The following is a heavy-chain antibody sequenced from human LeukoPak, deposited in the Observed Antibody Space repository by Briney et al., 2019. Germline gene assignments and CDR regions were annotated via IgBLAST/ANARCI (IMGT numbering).Heavy chain of an antibody. CDR3: ARDRGKDYFGD. Sequence: GGSLRLSCAASGFTFSSYAMHWVRQAPGKGLEWVAFVRNDGFDTYHSNSVKGRFSISRDDSKNTVYLQMNSLRAKDTALYYCARDRGKDYFGDWGQGTQVTVSS. D-gene: IGHD4-23*01. CDR2: VRNDGFDT. J-gene: IGHJ4*02. CDR1: GFTFSSYA. V-gene: IGHV3-30*02.